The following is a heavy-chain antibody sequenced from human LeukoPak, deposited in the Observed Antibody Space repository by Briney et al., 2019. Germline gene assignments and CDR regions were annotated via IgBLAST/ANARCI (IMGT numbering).Heavy chain of an antibody. CDR1: GGSISSGGYY. Sequence: KPSETLSLTCTVTGGSISSGGYYWSWIRQHPGKGLEWIGYIYYSGSTYYNPSLKSRVTISVDTSKNQFSLKLSSVTAADTAVYYCARVSGSSADYWGQGTLVTVSS. CDR3: ARVSGSSADY. CDR2: IYYSGST. V-gene: IGHV4-31*03. J-gene: IGHJ4*02. D-gene: IGHD1-26*01.